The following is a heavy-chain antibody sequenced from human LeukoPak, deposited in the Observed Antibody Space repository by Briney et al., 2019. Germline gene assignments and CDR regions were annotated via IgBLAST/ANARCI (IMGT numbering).Heavy chain of an antibody. CDR3: ARGRSNYYGMDV. CDR1: GGSISSNNW. J-gene: IGHJ6*02. V-gene: IGHV4-4*02. D-gene: IGHD1-26*01. CDR2: IYYNGNT. Sequence: PSETLSLTCAVSGGSISSNNWWSWVRQPPGKGLEWIGYIYYNGNTNYSPSLKSRVTMSVDTSKNLFSLKVSSVTAADTAVYYCARGRSNYYGMDVWGQGTTVTVSS.